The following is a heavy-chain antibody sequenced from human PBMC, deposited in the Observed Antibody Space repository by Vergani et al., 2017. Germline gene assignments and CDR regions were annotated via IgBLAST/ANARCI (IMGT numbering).Heavy chain of an antibody. CDR1: GGSISSGDYY. J-gene: IGHJ6*02. D-gene: IGHD3-22*01. CDR2: IYYSGST. Sequence: QVQLQESGPGLVKPSQTLSLTCTVSGGSISSGDYYWSWIRQPPGKGLEWIGYIYYSGSTYYNPSLKSRVTISVDTSKNQFSLKLSSVTAADTAVYYCAGGRRDDSSGYYYYYGMDVWGQGTTVTVSS. CDR3: AGGRRDDSSGYYYYYGMDV. V-gene: IGHV4-30-4*01.